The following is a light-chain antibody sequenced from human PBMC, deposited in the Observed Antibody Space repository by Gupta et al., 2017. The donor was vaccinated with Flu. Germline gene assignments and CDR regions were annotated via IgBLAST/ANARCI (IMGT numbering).Light chain of an antibody. CDR1: QSVSSSY. CDR2: GAS. Sequence: EIVLTKSPGTLSLSPGGRATLSCRASQSVSSSYVAWYQQKPGQAPRLLIYGASSSATGIPDRFSGSGSGTDFTLTISRLEPEDFAVYYCQQYGSSPRSFGQGTKLEIK. V-gene: IGKV3-20*01. J-gene: IGKJ2*04. CDR3: QQYGSSPRS.